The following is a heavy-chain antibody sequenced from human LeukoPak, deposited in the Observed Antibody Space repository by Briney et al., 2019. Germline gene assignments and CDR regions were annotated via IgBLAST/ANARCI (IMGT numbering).Heavy chain of an antibody. CDR1: GGSISSHY. Sequence: SETLSLTCTVSGGSISSHYWSWIRQPPGKGLEWIGYIYYSGSTNYNPSLKSRVTISVDTSKNQFSLKLSSVTAADTAVYYCARLVATIPYFDYWGQGTLVTVSS. CDR3: ARLVATIPYFDY. CDR2: IYYSGST. V-gene: IGHV4-59*11. J-gene: IGHJ4*02. D-gene: IGHD5-12*01.